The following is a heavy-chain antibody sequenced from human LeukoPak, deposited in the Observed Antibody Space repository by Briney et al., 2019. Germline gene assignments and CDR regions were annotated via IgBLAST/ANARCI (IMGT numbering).Heavy chain of an antibody. J-gene: IGHJ4*02. CDR3: ARTPLYGDED. CDR1: GVSISSYY. Sequence: PSETLSLTCTVSGVSISSYYWSWIRQPPGKGLEWIGSIYYSGSTYYNPSLKSRVTISVDTSNNQFSLKLRSVTAADTAVYYCARTPLYGDEDWGQGTLVTVSS. CDR2: IYYSGST. D-gene: IGHD4-17*01. V-gene: IGHV4-59*05.